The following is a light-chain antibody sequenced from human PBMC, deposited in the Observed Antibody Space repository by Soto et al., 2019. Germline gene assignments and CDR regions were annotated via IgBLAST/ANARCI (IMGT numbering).Light chain of an antibody. CDR2: AAS. Sequence: EIVLTQSPGTLSLSPGDRATLSCRASQSVSSSFLAWYQQKPGQAPRLLIYAASRRATGIPDRFSGSGSGTDFTLTISRLEPEDFAVYYCQQYGSSVFNFGPGTKVDIK. V-gene: IGKV3-20*01. J-gene: IGKJ3*01. CDR1: QSVSSSF. CDR3: QQYGSSVFN.